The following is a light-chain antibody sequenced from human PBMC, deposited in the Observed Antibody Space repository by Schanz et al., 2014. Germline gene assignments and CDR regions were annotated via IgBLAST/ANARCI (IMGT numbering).Light chain of an antibody. Sequence: QSVLTQPPSASGTPGQRVTISCSGSSSNIGGNTVNWYQQLPGTAPKPLIYSNNQRPSGVPDRFSGSKSGTSASLAIAGLQAEDEAVYYCQSFDSSLTLFGGGTKLTVL. J-gene: IGLJ2*01. CDR3: QSFDSSLTL. V-gene: IGLV1-44*01. CDR2: SNN. CDR1: SSNIGGNT.